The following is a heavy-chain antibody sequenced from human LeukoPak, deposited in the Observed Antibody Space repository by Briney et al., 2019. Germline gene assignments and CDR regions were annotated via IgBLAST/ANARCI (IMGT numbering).Heavy chain of an antibody. J-gene: IGHJ5*02. V-gene: IGHV1-3*01. CDR3: AREAYVLRFLEWPQNWFDP. CDR2: INAGNGNT. Sequence: ASVTVSCTASGCTFTSYYMHWVRQAPGQRLEWMGWINAGNGNTKYSQKFQGRVTITRDTSASTAYMELSSLRSEDTAVYYCAREAYVLRFLEWPQNWFDPWGQGTLVTVSS. D-gene: IGHD3-3*01. CDR1: GCTFTSYY.